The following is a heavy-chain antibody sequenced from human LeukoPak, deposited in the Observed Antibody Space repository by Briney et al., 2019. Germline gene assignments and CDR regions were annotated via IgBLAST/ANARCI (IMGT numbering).Heavy chain of an antibody. J-gene: IGHJ4*02. D-gene: IGHD3-22*01. Sequence: SETLSLTCTVSGGSISRYYWSWIRQPAGKGLEWIGRISTTGTTSYNPSLKSRVTMSVDTSKNQFSLKVNSLTAADTAIYYCARANSRDGSGHFYEFDYWGQGTLVTVSS. CDR3: ARANSRDGSGHFYEFDY. CDR1: GGSISRYY. CDR2: ISTTGTT. V-gene: IGHV4-4*07.